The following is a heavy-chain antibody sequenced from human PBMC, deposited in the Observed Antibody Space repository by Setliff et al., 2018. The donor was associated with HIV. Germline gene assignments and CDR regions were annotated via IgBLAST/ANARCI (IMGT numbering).Heavy chain of an antibody. CDR1: GDSVSSNNAA. D-gene: IGHD6-19*01. Sequence: SQTLSLTCAISGDSVSSNNAAWNWIRQSPLRGLEWLGRTYYRSKWYFDYAVSVKSRIIINPDTSKNQFSLHLNSVTPEDTAVYYCARGSYGSVLLWCQGTLVTVSS. J-gene: IGHJ4*02. CDR2: TYYRSKWYF. V-gene: IGHV6-1*01. CDR3: ARGSYGSVLL.